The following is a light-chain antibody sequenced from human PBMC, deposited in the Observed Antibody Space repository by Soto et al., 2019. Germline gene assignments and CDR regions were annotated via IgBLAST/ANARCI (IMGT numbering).Light chain of an antibody. CDR1: QSLARF. CDR2: GAS. J-gene: IGKJ2*01. CDR3: QQSHIAPYT. Sequence: DLQMTQSPSSLSAAVGDRVTITCRASQSLARFLNLYQQKPGEVPTLLIFGASYLRSGVPSRFSGSGSGTHFALTITSLQPEDFGTYFCQQSHIAPYTFGQGTNL. V-gene: IGKV1-39*01.